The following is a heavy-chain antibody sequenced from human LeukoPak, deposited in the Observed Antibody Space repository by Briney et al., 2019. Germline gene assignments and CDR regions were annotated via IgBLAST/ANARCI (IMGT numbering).Heavy chain of an antibody. V-gene: IGHV3-23*01. J-gene: IGHJ5*02. CDR3: VRDRGGGSGYSRYFDL. Sequence: HPGGSLRLSCAGSGFPFSSDAMNWVRQAPGKGLEWVASISGSTGSTQYADSVKGRFTISRDNSKMILYLQMNSLRAEDTAVYYCVRDRGGGSGYSRYFDLWGQGTLVTVSS. D-gene: IGHD3-22*01. CDR2: ISGSTGST. CDR1: GFPFSSDA.